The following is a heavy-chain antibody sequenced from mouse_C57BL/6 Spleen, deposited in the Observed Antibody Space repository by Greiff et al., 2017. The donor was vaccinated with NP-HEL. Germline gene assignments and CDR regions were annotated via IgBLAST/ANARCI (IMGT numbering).Heavy chain of an antibody. CDR1: GYTFTDYN. Sequence: VQLQQSGPELVKPGASVKMSCKASGYTFTDYNMHWVKQSHGKSLEWIGYINPNNGGTSYNQKFKGKATLTVNKSSSTAYMELRSLTSEDSAVYYCERSGGGNYEGFAYWGQGTLVTVSA. CDR2: INPNNGGT. CDR3: ERSGGGNYEGFAY. V-gene: IGHV1-22*01. J-gene: IGHJ3*01. D-gene: IGHD2-1*01.